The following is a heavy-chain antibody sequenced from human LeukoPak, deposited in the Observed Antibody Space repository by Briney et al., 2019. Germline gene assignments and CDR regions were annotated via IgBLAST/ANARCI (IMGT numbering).Heavy chain of an antibody. CDR1: GFTFSSYG. D-gene: IGHD2-2*01. J-gene: IGHJ4*02. CDR3: TTDAGYSSKWYNY. V-gene: IGHV3-15*01. CDR2: IKSKTDGGTT. Sequence: GRSLRLSCAASGFTFSSYGMHWVRQAPGKGLEWVGRIKSKTDGGTTDYAAPVKGRFTISRDDSKNTLYLQMSSLKIEDTGVYYCTTDAGYSSKWYNYWGQGTLVTVSS.